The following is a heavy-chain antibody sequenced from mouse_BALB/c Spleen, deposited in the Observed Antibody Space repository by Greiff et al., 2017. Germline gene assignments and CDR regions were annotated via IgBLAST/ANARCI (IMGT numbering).Heavy chain of an antibody. CDR1: GYTFTDYE. CDR3: TRRSGSSGVAY. Sequence: QVQLQQSGAELVRPGASVTLSCKASGYTFTDYEMHWVKQTPVHGLEWIGAIDPETGGTAYNQKFKGKATLTADKSSSTAYMELRSLTSEDSAVYYCTRRSGSSGVAYWGQGTLVTVSA. V-gene: IGHV1-15*01. D-gene: IGHD3-1*01. J-gene: IGHJ3*01. CDR2: IDPETGGT.